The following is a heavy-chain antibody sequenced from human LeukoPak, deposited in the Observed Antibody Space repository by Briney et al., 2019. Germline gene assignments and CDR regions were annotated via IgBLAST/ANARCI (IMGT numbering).Heavy chain of an antibody. D-gene: IGHD1-7*01. CDR3: ASRTTPGDWFDP. V-gene: IGHV4-30-2*02. CDR1: GDSIGSGGHY. CDR2: IYHSGST. Sequence: PSETLSLTCTVSGDSIGSGGHYWSWIRQPPGKGLEWIGYIYHSGSTYYNPSLKSRVTISVDRSENQFSLKLSSVTAADTAVYYCASRTTPGDWFDPWGQGTLVTVSS. J-gene: IGHJ5*02.